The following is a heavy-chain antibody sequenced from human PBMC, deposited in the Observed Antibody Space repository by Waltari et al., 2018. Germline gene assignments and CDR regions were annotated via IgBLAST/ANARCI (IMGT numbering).Heavy chain of an antibody. J-gene: IGHJ4*02. CDR3: AGGSGWLPDS. CDR1: AFSFSNYW. V-gene: IGHV3-7*04. D-gene: IGHD6-19*01. CDR2: IEQDGSEK. Sequence: EVHLVESGGGVVQPGGALSPSCGAPAFSFSNYWMNWVRQAPEKGLEWVANIEQDGSEKNYVDSVKGRFTISRDNAKSSVYLQMNSLRAEDTAVYYCAGGSGWLPDSWGQGTLVTVSS.